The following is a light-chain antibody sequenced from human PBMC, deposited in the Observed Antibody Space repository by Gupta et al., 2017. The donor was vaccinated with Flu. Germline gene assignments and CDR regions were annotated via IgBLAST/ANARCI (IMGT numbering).Light chain of an antibody. J-gene: IGLJ1*01. CDR3: CSYAGSSSFGDV. CDR1: DIGSFDL. V-gene: IGLV2-23*02. Sequence: DIGSFDLVSWYQQYPGEAPKLIIYEVTKRPSGVPDRFSGSKSGTAASLTISGLQPEDEADYYFCSYAGSSSFGDVFGSGTKVTVL. CDR2: EVT.